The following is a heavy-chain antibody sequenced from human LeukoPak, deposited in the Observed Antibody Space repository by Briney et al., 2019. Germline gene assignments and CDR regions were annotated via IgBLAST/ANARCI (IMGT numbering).Heavy chain of an antibody. CDR2: ISGSGGNT. CDR1: GFIFSSYS. V-gene: IGHV3-23*01. D-gene: IGHD2-2*01. J-gene: IGHJ4*02. Sequence: PGGSLRLSCVASGFIFSSYSMNWVRQAPGKGLEWVSFISGSGGNTYYVDSVKGRFTISRDNSKNTLYLQMNSLRAEDTAIYYCAKSRPPGYDYWGQGTLVTVSS. CDR3: AKSRPPGYDY.